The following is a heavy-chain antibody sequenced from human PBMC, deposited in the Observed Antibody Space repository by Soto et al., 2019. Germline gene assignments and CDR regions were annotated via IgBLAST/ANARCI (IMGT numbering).Heavy chain of an antibody. CDR3: ARHFCSGSGCYYFDY. V-gene: IGHV4-59*08. CDR1: GGSISSYY. D-gene: IGHD2-15*01. J-gene: IGHJ4*02. CDR2: IHYTGST. Sequence: SEPLSLTCTVSGGSISSYYWSWIRQPPGKGLEWIGYIHYTGSTDYNPSLKSRVTISVDASKNQFSLKLSSVTAADTAVYYCARHFCSGSGCYYFDYWGQGTLVTVSS.